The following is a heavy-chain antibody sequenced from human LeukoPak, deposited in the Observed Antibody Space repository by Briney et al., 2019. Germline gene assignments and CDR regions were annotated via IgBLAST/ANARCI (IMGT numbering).Heavy chain of an antibody. CDR2: INHSGST. D-gene: IGHD7-27*01. CDR1: GGSFSGYY. CDR3: ARGLRRPGDYYYGMDV. Sequence: SETLSLTCAVYGGSFSGYYWSWIRQPPGKGLEWIGEINHSGSTNYNPSLKSRVTISVDTSKNQFSLKLSSVTAADTAVYYWARGLRRPGDYYYGMDVWLKGTTVPFPS. V-gene: IGHV4-34*01. J-gene: IGHJ6*04.